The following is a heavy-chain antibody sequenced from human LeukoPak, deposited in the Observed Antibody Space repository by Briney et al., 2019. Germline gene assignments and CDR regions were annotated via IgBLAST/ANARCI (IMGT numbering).Heavy chain of an antibody. CDR2: MNPNSGNT. CDR3: ARDQNYYGSGFYAFDI. D-gene: IGHD3-10*01. J-gene: IGHJ3*02. Sequence: GASVKVSCKASGYTFTSYDINWVRQATGQGLEWMGWMNPNSGNTGYAQRFQGRVTMTRNTSISTAYMELSSLRSDDTAVYYCARDQNYYGSGFYAFDIWGQGTMVTVSS. CDR1: GYTFTSYD. V-gene: IGHV1-8*01.